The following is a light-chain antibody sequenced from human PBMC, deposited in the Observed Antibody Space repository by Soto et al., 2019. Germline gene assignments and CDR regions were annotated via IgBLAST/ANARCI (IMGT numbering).Light chain of an antibody. CDR2: GAS. V-gene: IGKV3-20*01. CDR1: QRVSSSY. J-gene: IGKJ2*01. CDR3: QRYGSSPPFT. Sequence: EIVLTQSPGTLPLSPGERATLSCRASQRVSSSYLAWYQQKPGQAPRLLIYGASTRATGIPDRFSGSGSGTDFTLTISRLEPEDFAVYFCQRYGSSPPFTFGQGTKVEI.